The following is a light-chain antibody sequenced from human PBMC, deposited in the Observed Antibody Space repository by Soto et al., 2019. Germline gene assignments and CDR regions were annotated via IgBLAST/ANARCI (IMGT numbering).Light chain of an antibody. CDR1: QSVRSF. J-gene: IGKJ3*01. CDR3: QQRGYPFT. Sequence: IVLPLAPATLSLSPGGRATLSCRASQSVRSFLAWYQQKPGQAPRLLIYEASNRANGILDRFTGSWSGTDFTLTISRLEPEEFAIYYCQQRGYPFTFGPGTKLDIK. CDR2: EAS. V-gene: IGKV3-11*01.